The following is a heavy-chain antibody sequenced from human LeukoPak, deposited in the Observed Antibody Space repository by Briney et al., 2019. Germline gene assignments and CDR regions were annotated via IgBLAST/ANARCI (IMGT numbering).Heavy chain of an antibody. J-gene: IGHJ4*02. CDR3: ANLAASVTNSDY. CDR1: GFTFSSYA. V-gene: IGHV3-23*01. D-gene: IGHD6-25*01. Sequence: GGSLRLSCAASGFTFSSYAMSWVRQAPGKGLEWVSAISGSGGSTYYADSVKGRFTISRDNSRNTLYLQMSSLSSEDTAVYYCANLAASVTNSDYGGQGTLGTVSS. CDR2: ISGSGGST.